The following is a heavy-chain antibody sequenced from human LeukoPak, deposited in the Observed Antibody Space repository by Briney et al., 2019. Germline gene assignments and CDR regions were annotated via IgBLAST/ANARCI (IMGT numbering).Heavy chain of an antibody. CDR3: ARSYSNYVSLDY. CDR2: IYPGDSDT. Sequence: LGESLKISCRGSGYTFSSFWIGWVRQMPGKGLEWMGIIYPGDSDTRYSPSFQGQVTISADKSISTAYLQWSSLKASDTAMYYCARSYSNYVSLDYWGQGTLVTVSS. V-gene: IGHV5-51*01. D-gene: IGHD4-11*01. J-gene: IGHJ4*02. CDR1: GYTFSSFW.